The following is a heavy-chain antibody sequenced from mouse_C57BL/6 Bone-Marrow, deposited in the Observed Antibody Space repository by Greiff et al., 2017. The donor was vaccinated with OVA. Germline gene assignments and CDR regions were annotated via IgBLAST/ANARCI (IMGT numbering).Heavy chain of an antibody. CDR2: IYPSDSET. Sequence: QVQLKQPGAELVRPGSSVKLSCKASGYTFTSYWMDWVKQRPGQGLEWIGNIYPSDSETHYNQKFKDKATLTVDKSSSTAYMQLSSLTSEDSAVYYCARGGDFDYWGQGTTLTVSS. V-gene: IGHV1-61*01. CDR3: ARGGDFDY. CDR1: GYTFTSYW. J-gene: IGHJ2*01.